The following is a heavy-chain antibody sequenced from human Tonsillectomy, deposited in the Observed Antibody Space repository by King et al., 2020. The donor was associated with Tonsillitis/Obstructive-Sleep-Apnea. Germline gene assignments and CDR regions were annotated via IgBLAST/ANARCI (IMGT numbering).Heavy chain of an antibody. CDR2: ISGFSGDT. D-gene: IGHD6-19*01. Sequence: VQLVESGAEVKKPGASVKVSCQASGYTFNSYGIIWVRQAPGQGLEWMGWISGFSGDTKYAQKLQGRVTMTTDTSTSTAYMELRSLRSDDTAVYYCARARGVASKFWFDPWGQETLVTVSS. CDR1: GYTFNSYG. V-gene: IGHV1-18*01. J-gene: IGHJ5*02. CDR3: ARARGVASKFWFDP.